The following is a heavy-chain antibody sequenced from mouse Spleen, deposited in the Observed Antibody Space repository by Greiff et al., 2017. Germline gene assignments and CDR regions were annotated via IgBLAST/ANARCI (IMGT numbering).Heavy chain of an antibody. CDR1: GFTFTDYY. J-gene: IGHJ4*01. CDR3: AREDYDYDVAMDY. CDR2: IRNKANGYTT. V-gene: IGHV7-3*02. D-gene: IGHD2-4*01. Sequence: EVKVVESGGGLVQPGGSLRLSCATSGFTFTDYYMSWVRQPPGKALEWLGFIRNKANGYTTEYSASVKGRFTISRDNSQSILYLQMNTLRAEDSATYYCAREDYDYDVAMDYWGQGTSVTVSS.